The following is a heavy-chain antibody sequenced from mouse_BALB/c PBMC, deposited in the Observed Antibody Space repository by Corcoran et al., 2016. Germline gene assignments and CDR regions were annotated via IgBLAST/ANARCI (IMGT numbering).Heavy chain of an antibody. V-gene: IGHV3-6*02. J-gene: IGHJ2*01. CDR3: ARLVYYYDFLDF. D-gene: IGHD2-4*01. CDR2: ISDDGSN. Sequence: DVQLQESGPGLVKPSQSLSLTCSVTGYSITSGYYWNWIRQFPGNKLELMGYISDDGSNNYNPSLKNLISITRDTSKNKFFLKLNSVTTEDTATYYFARLVYYYDFLDFWGQGTTLTVSS. CDR1: GYSITSGYY.